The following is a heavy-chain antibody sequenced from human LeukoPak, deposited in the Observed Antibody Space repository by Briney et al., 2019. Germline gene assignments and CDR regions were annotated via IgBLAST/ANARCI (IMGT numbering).Heavy chain of an antibody. Sequence: GGSLRLSCAASGFTFSSYSMNWVRQAPGKGLEWVSSISSSSSYIYYADSVKGRFTISRDNAKNSLYLQMNSLRAEDTAVYYCARGDDFWSGHFDYWGQGTLVTVSS. V-gene: IGHV3-21*01. CDR2: ISSSSSYI. J-gene: IGHJ4*02. CDR3: ARGDDFWSGHFDY. D-gene: IGHD3-3*01. CDR1: GFTFSSYS.